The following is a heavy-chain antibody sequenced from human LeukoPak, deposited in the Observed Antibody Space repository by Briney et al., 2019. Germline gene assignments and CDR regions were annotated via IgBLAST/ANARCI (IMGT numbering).Heavy chain of an antibody. D-gene: IGHD2-2*01. Sequence: ASVNVSCKASGYTFTSYAMHWVRQAPGQGLEWMGWISAYNGNTNYAQKLQGRVTMTTDTSTSTAYMELRSLRSDDTAVYYCARDLGSSTYPYYFDYWGQGTLVTVSS. CDR1: GYTFTSYA. J-gene: IGHJ4*02. CDR3: ARDLGSSTYPYYFDY. V-gene: IGHV1-18*01. CDR2: ISAYNGNT.